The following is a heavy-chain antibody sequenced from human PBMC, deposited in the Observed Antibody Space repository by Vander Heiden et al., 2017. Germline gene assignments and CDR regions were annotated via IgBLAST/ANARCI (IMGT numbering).Heavy chain of an antibody. J-gene: IGHJ4*02. CDR1: GCSISSYY. D-gene: IGHD2-15*01. Sequence: QVQLQASGPGLVKPSETLSLTCTVSGCSISSYYWRWIRQPPGKGLEWIGYIYYSGSTNYNPSLKSRVTISVDTSKNQFSLKLSSVTAADTAVYYCARGYCSGGSCYYRYDYWGQGTLVTVSS. CDR3: ARGYCSGGSCYYRYDY. CDR2: IYYSGST. V-gene: IGHV4-59*01.